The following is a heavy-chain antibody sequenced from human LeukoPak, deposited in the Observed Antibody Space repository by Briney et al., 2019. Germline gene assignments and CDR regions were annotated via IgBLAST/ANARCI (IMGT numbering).Heavy chain of an antibody. V-gene: IGHV1-69*04. D-gene: IGHD2-21*02. Sequence: SVTVSCKASGGTFSSYAISWVRQAPGQGLEWMGRIIPILGIANYAQKFQGRVTITADKSTSTAYMELSSLRSEDTAVYYCARGRGDFYNWFDPWGQGTLVTVSS. CDR2: IIPILGIA. CDR1: GGTFSSYA. J-gene: IGHJ5*02. CDR3: ARGRGDFYNWFDP.